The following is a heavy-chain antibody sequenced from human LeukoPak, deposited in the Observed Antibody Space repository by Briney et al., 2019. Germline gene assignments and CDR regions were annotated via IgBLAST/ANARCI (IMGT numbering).Heavy chain of an antibody. D-gene: IGHD6-13*01. V-gene: IGHV1-2*02. Sequence: ASVKVSCKASGYTXTDFYMYWVRQAPGQGLEWMGWIDPNSGGTGYAEKFQGRVTMTRDTSISTAYMELSSLRSDDTAVYYCARVRSSSWQLFDYWGQGTLVTVSS. CDR1: GYTXTDFY. CDR3: ARVRSSSWQLFDY. CDR2: IDPNSGGT. J-gene: IGHJ4*02.